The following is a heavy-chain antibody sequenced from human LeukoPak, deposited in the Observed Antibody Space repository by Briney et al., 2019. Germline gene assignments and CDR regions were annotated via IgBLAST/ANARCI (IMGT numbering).Heavy chain of an antibody. V-gene: IGHV4-61*02. D-gene: IGHD6-6*01. CDR3: ARESVAARFGFEH. J-gene: IGHJ4*02. CDR2: IYTSGST. Sequence: SETLSLTCTVSGGSISSGSYYWSWIRQPAGKGLEWIGRIYTSGSTNYNPSLKSRVTISVDTSKNQFSLKLSSVTAADTAVYYCARESVAARFGFEHWGQGTLVTVSS. CDR1: GGSISSGSYY.